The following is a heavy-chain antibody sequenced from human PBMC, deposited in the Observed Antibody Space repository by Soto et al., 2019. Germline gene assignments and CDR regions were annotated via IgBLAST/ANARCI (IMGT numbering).Heavy chain of an antibody. V-gene: IGHV1-69*01. Sequence: QVQLVQSWAAVKKPGSSVKVSCKASGGTFSSYAISWVRQAPGQGLEWMGGIIPIFGTANYAQKFQGRVTITADESTSTAYMELSSLRSEDTAVYYCENRLGYCTKVVCHPDPDYYGMAVWGKGNTVTVSA. CDR2: IIPIFGTA. J-gene: IGHJ6*04. CDR3: ENRLGYCTKVVCHPDPDYYGMAV. CDR1: GGTFSSYA. D-gene: IGHD2-8*01.